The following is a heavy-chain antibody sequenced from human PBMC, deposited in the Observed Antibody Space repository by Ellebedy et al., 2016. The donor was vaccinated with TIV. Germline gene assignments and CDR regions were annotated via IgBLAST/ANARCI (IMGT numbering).Heavy chain of an antibody. CDR1: GGSISRSSYY. CDR2: IYYSGNT. J-gene: IGHJ5*01. V-gene: IGHV4-39*02. D-gene: IGHD3-9*01. Sequence: SETLSLTCTVSGGSISRSSYYWGWIRQPPGKGLEWIGNIYYSGNTDYNPSLKSRVTISIDTSNNDFSLRLSSVTAADTAVYYCAREDYDILTGNNDWFDYWGQGTLLTVSS. CDR3: AREDYDILTGNNDWFDY.